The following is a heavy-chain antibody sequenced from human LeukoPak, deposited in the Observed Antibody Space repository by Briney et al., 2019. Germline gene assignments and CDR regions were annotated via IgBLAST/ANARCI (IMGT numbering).Heavy chain of an antibody. CDR2: INPNSGAT. J-gene: IGHJ4*02. Sequence: GSVKVSCKASGYTFTGYYLFWVRQAPGQGLEWMGWINPNSGATKYAQKFQSRVTLTTDTSIRTTYMELSSLRSDDTAVYYCARYERYSYGGTHYPDLGFWGQGTPVTVSS. CDR1: GYTFTGYY. V-gene: IGHV1-2*02. D-gene: IGHD2-15*01. CDR3: ARYERYSYGGTHYPDLGF.